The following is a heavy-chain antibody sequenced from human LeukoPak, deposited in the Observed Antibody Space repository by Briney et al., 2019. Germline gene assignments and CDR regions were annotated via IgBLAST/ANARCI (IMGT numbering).Heavy chain of an antibody. Sequence: GGSLRLSCAASGFTFSSYEMNWVRQAPGKGLEWVSYISTSGSTIYYADSVKGRFTVSRDNAKKSLYLQMNSLRADDTAVYYCARYASAWYAVDYWGQGTLVTVSS. CDR1: GFTFSSYE. V-gene: IGHV3-48*03. CDR2: ISTSGSTI. D-gene: IGHD6-13*01. CDR3: ARYASAWYAVDY. J-gene: IGHJ4*02.